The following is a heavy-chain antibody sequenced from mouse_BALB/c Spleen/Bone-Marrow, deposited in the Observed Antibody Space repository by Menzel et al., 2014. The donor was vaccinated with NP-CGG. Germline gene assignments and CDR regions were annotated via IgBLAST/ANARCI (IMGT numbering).Heavy chain of an antibody. J-gene: IGHJ3*01. Sequence: EVKVVDSGGGLVQPGGSLKLSCAASGFDFSRYWMSWVRPAPGKGLEWIGEINPDSSTINYTPSLKDKFIISRDNAKNTLYLQMSRVRSEDTALYYCARLGYYGSYAYWGQGTLVTVSA. CDR3: ARLGYYGSYAY. V-gene: IGHV4-1*02. CDR2: INPDSSTI. D-gene: IGHD1-1*01. CDR1: GFDFSRYW.